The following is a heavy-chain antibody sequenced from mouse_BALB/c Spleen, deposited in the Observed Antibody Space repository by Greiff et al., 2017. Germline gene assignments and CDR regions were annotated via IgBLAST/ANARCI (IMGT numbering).Heavy chain of an antibody. J-gene: IGHJ3*01. D-gene: IGHD2-4*01. CDR3: ARDEDDYPFAY. CDR1: GFTFSDYY. Sequence: EVNLVESGGGLVKPGGSLKLSCAASGFTFSDYYMYWVRQTPEKRLEWVATISDGGSYTYYPDSVKGRFTISRDNAKNNLYLQMSSLKSEDTAMYYCARDEDDYPFAYWGQGTLVTVSA. CDR2: ISDGGSYT. V-gene: IGHV5-4*02.